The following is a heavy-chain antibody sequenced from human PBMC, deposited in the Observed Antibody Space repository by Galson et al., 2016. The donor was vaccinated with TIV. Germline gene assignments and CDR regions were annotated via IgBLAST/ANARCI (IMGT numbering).Heavy chain of an antibody. D-gene: IGHD4-23*01. J-gene: IGHJ3*02. CDR3: SRGAYGGFLGSGASDI. Sequence: SLRLSCAGSGFIFSNAWMTWVRQEPGKGLEWVGRIRSHFDGGTIDYAAPVRGRFLISRDDSAQTLYLQMTSLKTEDTGVYYCSRGAYGGFLGSGASDIWGQGTLVTVSS. CDR1: GFIFSNAW. V-gene: IGHV3-15*01. CDR2: IRSHFDGGTI.